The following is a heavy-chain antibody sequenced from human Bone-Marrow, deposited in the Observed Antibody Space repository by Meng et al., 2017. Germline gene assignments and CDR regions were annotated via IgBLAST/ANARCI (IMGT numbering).Heavy chain of an antibody. CDR2: INPNNGDT. D-gene: IGHD6-13*01. CDR1: GYTFTGYY. CDR3: ARNEDRSADGYLIGDF. V-gene: IGHV1-2*02. Sequence: ASVKVSCKASGYTFTGYYIHWVRQAPGQGLEWMGWINPNNGDTNYAEKFQGRVTMTRDTSITTASMELSRLRSDDTAVYYCARNEDRSADGYLIGDFWGQGTLVTVSS. J-gene: IGHJ4*02.